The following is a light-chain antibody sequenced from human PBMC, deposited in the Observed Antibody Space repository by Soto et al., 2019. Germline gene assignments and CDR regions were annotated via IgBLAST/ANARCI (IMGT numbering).Light chain of an antibody. CDR2: DTS. CDR3: LLSHSGARV. V-gene: IGLV7-46*01. CDR1: SGAVTSGHF. Sequence: QTVVTQEPSLTVSPGGTVTLTCGSSSGAVTSGHFPYWVQQRPGQAPRTLIYDTSNKHSWTPARFSGSLLGGKAALTLSGAQPEDGADYSCLLSHSGARVFGGGTRLAVL. J-gene: IGLJ3*02.